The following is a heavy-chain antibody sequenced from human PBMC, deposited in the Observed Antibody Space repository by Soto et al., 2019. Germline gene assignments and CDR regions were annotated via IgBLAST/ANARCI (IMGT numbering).Heavy chain of an antibody. D-gene: IGHD6-19*01. Sequence: QVQLVESGGGLVKPGGSLRLSCAASGFTFSNYYMTWIRQAPGKGLECLSYISSREVTVYYADSVKGRFTISRDNTKNSLFLQITTLRDEDTGVYYCARVSASGWHVNGRDYFDSWGQGTLVTVSS. V-gene: IGHV3-11*01. J-gene: IGHJ4*02. CDR1: GFTFSNYY. CDR3: ARVSASGWHVNGRDYFDS. CDR2: ISSREVTV.